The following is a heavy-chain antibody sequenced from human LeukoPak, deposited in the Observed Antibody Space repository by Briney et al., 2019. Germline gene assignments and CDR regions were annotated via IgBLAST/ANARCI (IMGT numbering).Heavy chain of an antibody. CDR3: AKDIGYSSSSIGY. CDR2: ISWNSGSI. D-gene: IGHD6-13*01. J-gene: IGHJ4*02. V-gene: IGHV3-9*01. Sequence: PGRSLRLSCAASGFTFDDYAMHWVRQAPGKGLEWVSGISWNSGSIGYADSVKGRFTISRDNAKNSLYLQMNSLRAEDTALYYCAKDIGYSSSSIGYWGQGTLVTVSS. CDR1: GFTFDDYA.